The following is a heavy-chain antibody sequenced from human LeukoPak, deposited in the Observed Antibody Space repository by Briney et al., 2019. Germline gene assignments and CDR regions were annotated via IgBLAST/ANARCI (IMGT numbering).Heavy chain of an antibody. D-gene: IGHD6-13*01. J-gene: IGHJ4*02. CDR2: ISDDGSYT. CDR1: RFTFYSYA. V-gene: IGHV3-30*04. CDR3: AKSFGPVIAAAGTGAD. Sequence: GGSLRLSCAASRFTFYSYAMHWVRQAPGKGLEWLAVISDDGSYTSYADSVKGRFTISRDNSKNTLYLQMNGLRVEDTAVYYCAKSFGPVIAAAGTGADWGQGTLVTVSS.